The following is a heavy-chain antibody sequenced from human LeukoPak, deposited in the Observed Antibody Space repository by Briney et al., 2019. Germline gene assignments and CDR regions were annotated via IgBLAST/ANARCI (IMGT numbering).Heavy chain of an antibody. V-gene: IGHV3-30*02. CDR3: AKDRRSGWYSDY. D-gene: IGHD6-19*01. CDR2: IRYDGSNK. CDR1: GFTFSSYG. J-gene: IGHJ4*02. Sequence: GGSLRLSCAASGFTFSSYGMHWVRQAPGKGLEWVAFIRYDGSNKYYADSVKGRFTISRDNSKNTLYLQMNSLRAEDTAVYYCAKDRRSGWYSDYWGQGTLVTVSS.